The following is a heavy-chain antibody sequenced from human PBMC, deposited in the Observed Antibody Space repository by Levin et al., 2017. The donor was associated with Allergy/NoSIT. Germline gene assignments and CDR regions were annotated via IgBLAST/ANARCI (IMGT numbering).Heavy chain of an antibody. J-gene: IGHJ5*02. D-gene: IGHD2-2*01. Sequence: SETLSLTCTVSGGSINSYYWSWIRQPPGKGLEWIGYVYYIGSTNYNPSLKSRVTISVDTSKNQFSLKLRSVSAADTAVYYCARSNSWNNNWFDPWGQGTLVTVSS. CDR3: ARSNSWNNNWFDP. CDR2: VYYIGST. V-gene: IGHV4-59*01. CDR1: GGSINSYY.